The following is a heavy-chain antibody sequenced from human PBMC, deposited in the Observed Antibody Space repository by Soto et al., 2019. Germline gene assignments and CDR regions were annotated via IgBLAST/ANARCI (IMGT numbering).Heavy chain of an antibody. D-gene: IGHD4-17*01. J-gene: IGHJ5*02. CDR1: GGSISSYY. V-gene: IGHV4-59*08. CDR2: IYYSGST. Sequence: SETLSLTCTVSGGSISSYYWSWIRQPPGKGLEWIGYIYYSGSTNYNPSLKSRVTISVDTSKNQFSLKLSSVTAADTAVYYCARRGSPTTVKSFDNWFDPWGQGTLVTVSS. CDR3: ARRGSPTTVKSFDNWFDP.